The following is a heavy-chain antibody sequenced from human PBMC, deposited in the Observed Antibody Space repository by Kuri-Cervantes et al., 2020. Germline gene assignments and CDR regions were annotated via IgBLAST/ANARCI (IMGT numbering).Heavy chain of an antibody. CDR3: ARDLNLVKYKLDLDY. V-gene: IGHV1-18*01. CDR2: ISAYNGDT. Sequence: ASVKVSCKASGYTFTSYGISWVRQAPGQGLEWVGWISAYNGDTNYAQKLQGRVTMTTDTSTSTAYMELRSLRSDDTAVYYCARDLNLVKYKLDLDYWGQGTLVTVSS. D-gene: IGHD1-1*01. CDR1: GYTFTSYG. J-gene: IGHJ4*02.